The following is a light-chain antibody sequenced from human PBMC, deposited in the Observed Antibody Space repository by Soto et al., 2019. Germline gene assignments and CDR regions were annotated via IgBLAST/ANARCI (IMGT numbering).Light chain of an antibody. CDR3: KQYNNYSWT. Sequence: DIQIAQSPSTLXAXXXXIXXXTCGASQSISSWLAWYQQKPGKAPKLLIYKASSLESGVPSRFSGSGSGTEFTLTFSILQPDDFATYDCKQYNNYSWTFGEGTKVDIK. CDR2: KAS. CDR1: QSISSW. V-gene: IGKV1-5*03. J-gene: IGKJ1*01.